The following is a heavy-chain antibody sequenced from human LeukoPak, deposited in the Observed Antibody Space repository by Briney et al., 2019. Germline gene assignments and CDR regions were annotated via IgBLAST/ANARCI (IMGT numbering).Heavy chain of an antibody. D-gene: IGHD2-21*02. CDR1: GGSISSGGYY. J-gene: IGHJ3*02. CDR3: ARYRNCGSDCYDAFDI. V-gene: IGHV4-31*03. Sequence: ASETLSLTCTVSGGSISSGGYYWSWIRQHPGKGLEWIGYIYYSGSTYYNPSLKSRVTISVDTSKNQFSLKLNSVTAADTAVYYCARYRNCGSDCYDAFDIWGQGTMVTVSS. CDR2: IYYSGST.